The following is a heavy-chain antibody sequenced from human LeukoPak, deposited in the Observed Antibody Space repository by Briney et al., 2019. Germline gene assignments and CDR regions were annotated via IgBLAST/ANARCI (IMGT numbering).Heavy chain of an antibody. V-gene: IGHV3-11*04. D-gene: IGHD3-22*01. CDR1: GFTFSDYY. Sequence: PGGSLRLSRAASGFTFSDYYMSWIRQAPGKGLEWVSYISSSGSTIYYADSVKGRFTISRDNAKNSLYLQMNSLRAEDTAVYYCARDRPGDSSGYRVDYWGQGTLVTVSS. J-gene: IGHJ4*02. CDR3: ARDRPGDSSGYRVDY. CDR2: ISSSGSTI.